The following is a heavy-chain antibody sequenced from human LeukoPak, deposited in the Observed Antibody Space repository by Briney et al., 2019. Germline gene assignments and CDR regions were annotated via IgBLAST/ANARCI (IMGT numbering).Heavy chain of an antibody. CDR3: ARHLDWYFDL. CDR1: GGSISSYY. V-gene: IGHV4-59*08. CDR2: VYYGGSTSNS. Sequence: SETLSLTCTVSGGSISSYYWSWIRQPAGKGLEWIGCVYYGGSTSNSNYNPSLRSRVTISGDTSKNELSLKMTSVAAADTAKYYCARHLDWYFDLWGRGTLVTVSS. J-gene: IGHJ2*01.